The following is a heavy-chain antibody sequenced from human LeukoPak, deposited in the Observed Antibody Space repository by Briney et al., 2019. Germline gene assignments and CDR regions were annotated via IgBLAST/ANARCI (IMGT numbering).Heavy chain of an antibody. V-gene: IGHV3-30-3*01. CDR2: ISYDGSNK. CDR1: GFTFSSYA. D-gene: IGHD5-18*01. CDR3: ASRVGQLWLMRD. J-gene: IGHJ4*02. Sequence: PGGSLRLSCAASGFTFSSYAMHWVRQAPGKGLEWVAVISYDGSNKYYADSVKGRFTISGDNSKNTLYLQMNSLRAEDTAVYYCASRVGQLWLMRDWGQGTLVTVSS.